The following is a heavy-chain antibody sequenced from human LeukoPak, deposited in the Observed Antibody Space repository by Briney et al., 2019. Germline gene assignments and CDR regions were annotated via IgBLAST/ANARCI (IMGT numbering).Heavy chain of an antibody. CDR2: IYSGGSA. CDR3: ARVRLDSSERNLDAFEN. Sequence: GGSLRLSCAASGFTVSSNYMTWVRQAPGKGLEWVSTIYSGGSAYYADSVKGRFTISRDNSKNTVYLQMNSLRAEDTAVYFCARVRLDSSERNLDAFENWGQGTMVTVSS. J-gene: IGHJ3*02. CDR1: GFTVSSNY. V-gene: IGHV3-53*01. D-gene: IGHD1-14*01.